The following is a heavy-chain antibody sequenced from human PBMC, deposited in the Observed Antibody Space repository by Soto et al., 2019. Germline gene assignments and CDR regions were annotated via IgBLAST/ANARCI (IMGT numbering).Heavy chain of an antibody. J-gene: IGHJ6*02. V-gene: IGHV4-34*01. D-gene: IGHD6-13*01. Sequence: SETLSLTCAVYGGSFSGYYWSWIRQPPGKGLEWIGEINHSGSTNYDPSLKSRVTISVDTSKNQFSLKLSSVTAADTAVYYCARDSHSSSGYYYYYGMDVWGQGTTVTVSS. CDR2: INHSGST. CDR1: GGSFSGYY. CDR3: ARDSHSSSGYYYYYGMDV.